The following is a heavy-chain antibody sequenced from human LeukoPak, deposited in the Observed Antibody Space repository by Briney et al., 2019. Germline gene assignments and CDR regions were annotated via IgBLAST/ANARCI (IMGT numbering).Heavy chain of an antibody. CDR3: ARMSPYGSGSYYFDY. Sequence: SETLSLTCTVSGGFISSYYWSWIRQPAGKGLEWIGRIYTSGSTNYNPSLKSRVTMSVDTSKNQFSLKLSSVTAADTAVYYCARMSPYGSGSYYFDYWGQGTLVTVSS. CDR1: GGFISSYY. D-gene: IGHD3-10*01. CDR2: IYTSGST. V-gene: IGHV4-4*07. J-gene: IGHJ4*02.